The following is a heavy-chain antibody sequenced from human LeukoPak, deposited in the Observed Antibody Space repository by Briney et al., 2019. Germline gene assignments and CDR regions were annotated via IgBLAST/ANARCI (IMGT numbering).Heavy chain of an antibody. CDR2: IYPGDSDT. CDR1: GYSFTSYW. J-gene: IGHJ2*01. CDR3: ARHVGGYSGYVGRLDY. V-gene: IGHV5-51*01. D-gene: IGHD5-12*01. Sequence: GESLKISCKGSGYSFTSYWIGWVRQMPGKGLECMGIIYPGDSDTRYSPSFQGQATISADKSISTAYLQWSSLKASDTAMYYCARHVGGYSGYVGRLDYWGRGTLVTVSS.